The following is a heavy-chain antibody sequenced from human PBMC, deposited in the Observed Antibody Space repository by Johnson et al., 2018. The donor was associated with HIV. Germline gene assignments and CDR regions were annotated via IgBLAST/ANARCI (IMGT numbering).Heavy chain of an antibody. D-gene: IGHD3-16*01. Sequence: QVQLVESGGGVVQPGRSLRLSCAASGFTFSSYAIHWVRQAPGKGLEWVAVISYDGSNKYYADSVKGRFTISRDNSKNTLYLQMNSLRAEDTAVYYCARGGAHDAFDIWGQGTMVTVSS. CDR3: ARGGAHDAFDI. V-gene: IGHV3-30-3*01. J-gene: IGHJ3*02. CDR1: GFTFSSYA. CDR2: ISYDGSNK.